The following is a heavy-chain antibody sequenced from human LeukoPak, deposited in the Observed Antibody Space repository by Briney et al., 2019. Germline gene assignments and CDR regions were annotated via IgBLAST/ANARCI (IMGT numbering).Heavy chain of an antibody. D-gene: IGHD3-10*01. V-gene: IGHV4-38-2*02. J-gene: IGHJ4*02. Sequence: PSETLSLTCTVSGYSITNVYNWGWIRQPPGKGLEWIGSFYHSGSTYYNPSLKSRVTISVDTSKNQFSLKLNSVTAADTAVYYCVRADDFGEFWNWGQGTLVTVST. CDR1: GYSITNVYN. CDR3: VRADDFGEFWN. CDR2: FYHSGST.